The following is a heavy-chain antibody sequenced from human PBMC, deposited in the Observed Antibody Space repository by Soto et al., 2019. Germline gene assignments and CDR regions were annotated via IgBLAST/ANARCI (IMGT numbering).Heavy chain of an antibody. V-gene: IGHV1-69*13. J-gene: IGHJ5*02. CDR1: GGTFSSYA. CDR2: IIPIFGTA. CDR3: ARTFRDSSSWWFCLDT. Sequence: GASVKVSCKASGGTFSSYAISWVRQAPGQGLEWMGGIIPIFGTANYAQKFQGRVTITADESTSTAYMELSSLRSEDTAVYYCARTFRDSSSWWFCLDTWGQGTLVTVSS. D-gene: IGHD6-13*01.